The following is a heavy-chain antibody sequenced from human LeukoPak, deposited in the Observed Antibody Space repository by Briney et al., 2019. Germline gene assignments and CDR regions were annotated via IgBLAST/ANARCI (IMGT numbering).Heavy chain of an antibody. V-gene: IGHV3-30*03. CDR3: ARDNGWSADF. CDR2: ISYDGSNK. J-gene: IGHJ4*02. CDR1: GFTFSSYW. Sequence: PGGSLRLSCAASGFTFSSYWMTWVRQAPGKGLEWVAVISYDGSNKYYADSVKGRFTISRDNSKNTLYLQMNSLRAEDTAVYYCARDNGWSADFWGQGTLVTVSS. D-gene: IGHD2-15*01.